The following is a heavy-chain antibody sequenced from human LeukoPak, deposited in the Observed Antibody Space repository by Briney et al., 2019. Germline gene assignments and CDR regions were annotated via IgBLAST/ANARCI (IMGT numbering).Heavy chain of an antibody. CDR3: AKAVRSMVTGGGYFDS. V-gene: IGHV3-23*01. Sequence: GGSLRLSCAASGFAFSNYSMSWVRQAPGKGLEWVSSLSGGGDSRYYADSVMGRFTISRDNSKNTLYLQMNSLRAEDTAVYYCAKAVRSMVTGGGYFDSWGQGTLVTVSS. CDR2: LSGGGDSR. D-gene: IGHD3-10*01. CDR1: GFAFSNYS. J-gene: IGHJ4*02.